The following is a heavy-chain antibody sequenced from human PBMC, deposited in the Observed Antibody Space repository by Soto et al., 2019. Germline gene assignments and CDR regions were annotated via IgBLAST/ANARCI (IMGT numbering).Heavy chain of an antibody. V-gene: IGHV3-53*01. CDR2: IYSGGST. Sequence: EVQLVESGGGLIQPGGSLRLSCAASGFTFSSNDMNWVRQAPGKGLEWVSLIYSGGSTYYADSVKGRFTISRDNSKNTLYLQMSSLRAEDTAVYYCATRPLLQGALWGQGTMVTVSS. CDR3: ATRPLLQGAL. J-gene: IGHJ3*01. D-gene: IGHD3-22*01. CDR1: GFTFSSND.